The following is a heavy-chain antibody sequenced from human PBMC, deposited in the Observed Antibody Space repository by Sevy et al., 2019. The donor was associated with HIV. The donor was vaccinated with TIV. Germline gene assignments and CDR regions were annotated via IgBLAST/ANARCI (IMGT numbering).Heavy chain of an antibody. D-gene: IGHD2-8*01. J-gene: IGHJ4*02. CDR2: ITWNSGSI. CDR3: AKQSVNYQWLYPAFHY. CDR1: GFTFDDYA. Sequence: GGSLRLSCAASGFTFDDYAMHWVRQAPGKGLEWVSGITWNSGSIAYADSVKGRFTISRDNAKNSLYLQMNSLRPEDTALYYCAKQSVNYQWLYPAFHYWGQGTLVTVSS. V-gene: IGHV3-9*01.